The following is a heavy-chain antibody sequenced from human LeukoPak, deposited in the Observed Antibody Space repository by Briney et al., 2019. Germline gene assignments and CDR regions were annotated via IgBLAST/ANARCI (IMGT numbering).Heavy chain of an antibody. CDR2: ISGSGGST. Sequence: GGSLRLSCAASGFTFSSYAMSWVRQAPGKGLEWVSAISGSGGSTYYAAPEKGLVTISRDNSKNTLYLQMSSLSAEDTAVYYCAKDRAHYDYVWGSYRYPYYFDYWGQGTLVTVSS. CDR1: GFTFSSYA. CDR3: AKDRAHYDYVWGSYRYPYYFDY. J-gene: IGHJ4*02. D-gene: IGHD3-16*02. V-gene: IGHV3-23*01.